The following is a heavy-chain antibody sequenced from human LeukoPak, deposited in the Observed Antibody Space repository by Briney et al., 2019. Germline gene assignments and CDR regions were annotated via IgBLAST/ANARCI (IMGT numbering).Heavy chain of an antibody. CDR3: AKLSRYYYGSGSTFDY. CDR2: ISGGGGST. V-gene: IGHV3-23*01. CDR1: GFTFSSYA. Sequence: GGSLRLSCAASGFTFSSYAMSWVRQAPGKGLEWVSGISGGGGSTYYADSVKGRFTISTDNSKNTLYLQMNSLSAEDTAVYYCAKLSRYYYGSGSTFDYWGQGTLVTVSS. J-gene: IGHJ4*02. D-gene: IGHD3-10*01.